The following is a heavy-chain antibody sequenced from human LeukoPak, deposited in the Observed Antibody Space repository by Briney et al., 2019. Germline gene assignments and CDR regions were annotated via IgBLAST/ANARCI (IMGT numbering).Heavy chain of an antibody. J-gene: IGHJ4*02. Sequence: PGGPLRLSCAASGFTFSSYAMHWVRQAPGKGLEWVAVIWYDGSKKYYADSVKGRFTSSRDNSKNTLSLEMNSLRAEDTAVYYCAREVPGGRFDYWGQGTLVTVSS. V-gene: IGHV3-33*01. D-gene: IGHD2-8*02. CDR3: AREVPGGRFDY. CDR2: IWYDGSKK. CDR1: GFTFSSYA.